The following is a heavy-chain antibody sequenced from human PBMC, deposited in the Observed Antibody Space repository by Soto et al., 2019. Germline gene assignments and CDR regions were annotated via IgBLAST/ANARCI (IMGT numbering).Heavy chain of an antibody. CDR2: IYHSGST. Sequence: SETLSLTCAVSGGSISSGGYSWSWFWKPPAKGMEWIGYIYHSGSTYYNPSLKSRVTISVDRSKNQFSLKLSSVTAADTAVYYCASGPIGDYTDGFDYWGQGTLVTVS. CDR1: GGSISSGGYS. V-gene: IGHV4-30-2*01. D-gene: IGHD4-17*01. CDR3: ASGPIGDYTDGFDY. J-gene: IGHJ4*02.